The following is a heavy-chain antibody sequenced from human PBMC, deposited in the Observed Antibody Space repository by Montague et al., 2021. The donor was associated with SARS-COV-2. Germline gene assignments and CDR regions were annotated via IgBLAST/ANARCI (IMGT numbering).Heavy chain of an antibody. J-gene: IGHJ4*02. V-gene: IGHV3-30*04. CDR2: ISYDGSKK. CDR1: GFTFSTYP. Sequence: SLRLSCAASGFTFSTYPMHWVRQAPGKGLEWLVVISYDGSKKDYADSVKGRFTNSRDNSENMLYLQVNSLRAEDTAVYYCAKEQYSSSWSDFDYWGQGTVVAVSS. CDR3: AKEQYSSSWSDFDY. D-gene: IGHD6-13*01.